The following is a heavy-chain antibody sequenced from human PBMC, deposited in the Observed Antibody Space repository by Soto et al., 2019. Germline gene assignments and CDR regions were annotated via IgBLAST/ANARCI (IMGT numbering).Heavy chain of an antibody. D-gene: IGHD1-7*01. CDR1: GGSISSYY. V-gene: IGHV4-59*01. Sequence: QVQLQEPGPGLVKPSETLSLTCTVSGGSISSYYWSWIRQPPGKGLEWIGYIYYSGSTNYNPSLKSRVTISVDTSKNQFSLKLSSVTAADTAVYYCARRYGTTFDYWGQGTLVTVSS. CDR2: IYYSGST. J-gene: IGHJ4*02. CDR3: ARRYGTTFDY.